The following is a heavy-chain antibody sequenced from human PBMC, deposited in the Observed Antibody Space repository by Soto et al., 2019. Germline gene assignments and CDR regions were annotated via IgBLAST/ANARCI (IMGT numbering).Heavy chain of an antibody. V-gene: IGHV1-2*02. CDR2: INPNTGGT. J-gene: IGHJ3*01. D-gene: IGHD2-15*01. Sequence: GASVKVSCKASGYTITDYYVHWVRQAPGLGLEWMGWINPNTGGTKFAQRYEGRVTMTREKSISTVYLELSSLRSDDTAVYYCARDWIYCIDSSCHQGAFDVWGQGTMVTVSS. CDR3: ARDWIYCIDSSCHQGAFDV. CDR1: GYTITDYY.